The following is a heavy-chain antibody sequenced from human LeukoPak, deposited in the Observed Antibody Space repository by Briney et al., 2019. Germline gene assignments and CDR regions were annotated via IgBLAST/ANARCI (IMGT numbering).Heavy chain of an antibody. J-gene: IGHJ4*02. CDR3: ARDRGYSTFDF. CDR1: GFTFSRYW. D-gene: IGHD5-24*01. V-gene: IGHV3-7*04. Sequence: GGSLRLSCAASGFTFSRYWMSWVRQAPGKGLEWVANMDQDGSVKNYVDSVKGRFTISRDNAKSSLFLQMNSLRVEDTAMYYCARDRGYSTFDFWGQGTLVTVSS. CDR2: MDQDGSVK.